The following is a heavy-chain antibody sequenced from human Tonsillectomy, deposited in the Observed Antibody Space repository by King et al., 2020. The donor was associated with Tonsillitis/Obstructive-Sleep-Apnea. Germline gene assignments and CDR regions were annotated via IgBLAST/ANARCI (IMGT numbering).Heavy chain of an antibody. V-gene: IGHV3-30*18. CDR2: ISYDGSNK. CDR1: GFIFSSYG. J-gene: IGHJ5*02. CDR3: AKESEDWGGNYYYGNWFDP. Sequence: QVQLVESGGGVVQPGRSLRLSCAASGFIFSSYGMHWVRQAPGKGLEWVAVISYDGSNKYYADSVKGRFTISRDNSKNTLYLQMNSLRAEDTAVYYCAKESEDWGGNYYYGNWFDPWGQGTLVTVSS. D-gene: IGHD1-26*01.